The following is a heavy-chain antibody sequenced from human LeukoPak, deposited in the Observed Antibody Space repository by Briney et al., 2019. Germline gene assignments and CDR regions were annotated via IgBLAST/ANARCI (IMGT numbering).Heavy chain of an antibody. CDR2: IIPILGIA. CDR3: ARDDDSSGYYRPPDY. CDR1: GGTFSSYA. V-gene: IGHV1-69*04. D-gene: IGHD3-22*01. Sequence: ASVKVSCKASGGTFSSYAISWVRQAPGQGLEWMGRIIPILGIANYAQKFQGRVTITADKSTSTAYMELSSLRSEDTAVYYCARDDDSSGYYRPPDYWGQGTLVTVSS. J-gene: IGHJ4*02.